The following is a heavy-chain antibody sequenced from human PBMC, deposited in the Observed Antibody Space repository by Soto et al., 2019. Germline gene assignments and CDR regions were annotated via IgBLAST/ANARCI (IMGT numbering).Heavy chain of an antibody. V-gene: IGHV3-53*01. CDR2: IYSGGST. Sequence: PGGSLRLSCAASGFTVSSNYMSWVRQAPGKGLEWVSVIYSGGSTYYADSVKGRFTISRDNSKNTLYLQMNSLRAEDTAVYYCARVDYSNYDYYYGMDVWGQGTTVTVS. CDR1: GFTVSSNY. D-gene: IGHD4-4*01. CDR3: ARVDYSNYDYYYGMDV. J-gene: IGHJ6*02.